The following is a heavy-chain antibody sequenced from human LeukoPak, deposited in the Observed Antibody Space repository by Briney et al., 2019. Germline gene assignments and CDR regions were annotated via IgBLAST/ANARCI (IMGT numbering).Heavy chain of an antibody. CDR3: ARDWSCSGGSCYSGDWFDP. CDR1: GGSISSGSYY. J-gene: IGHJ5*02. CDR2: IYTSGST. D-gene: IGHD2-15*01. Sequence: KTSQTLSLTCTVSGGSISSGSYYWSWIRQPAGKGLEWIGRIYTSGSTNYNPSLKSRVTISVDTSKNQFSLKLSSVTAAETAVYYCARDWSCSGGSCYSGDWFDPWGQGTLVTVSS. V-gene: IGHV4-61*02.